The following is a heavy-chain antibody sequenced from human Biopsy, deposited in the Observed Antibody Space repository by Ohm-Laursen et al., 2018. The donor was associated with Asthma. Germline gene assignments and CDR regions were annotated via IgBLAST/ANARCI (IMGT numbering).Heavy chain of an antibody. J-gene: IGHJ6*02. D-gene: IGHD3-10*02. CDR3: ARLARLSSAYYGLDV. Sequence: SETLSLTCAVYGGSFSGYYWNWIRQPPGKGLEWIGYISYSGSTNYNPSLKGRVTISVYTSKNQISLTLSSVTAAETAVYYCARLARLSSAYYGLDVWGQGTTVTVSS. CDR1: GGSFSGYY. V-gene: IGHV4-59*01. CDR2: ISYSGST.